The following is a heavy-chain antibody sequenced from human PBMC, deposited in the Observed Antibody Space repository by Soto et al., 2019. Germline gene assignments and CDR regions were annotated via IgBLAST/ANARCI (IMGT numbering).Heavy chain of an antibody. CDR3: ARVPSPFDYYYAMDV. CDR2: IFSSGTT. Sequence: TLSLTCTVSGDSISSGHKYWSWIRQAPGKGLEWIGYIFSSGTTYYNPSLKSRLTMSLDTSQNQFSLRLASVTDADSAVYYCARVPSPFDYYYAMDVWGQGTTVTVSS. J-gene: IGHJ6*02. V-gene: IGHV4-30-4*01. D-gene: IGHD3-16*01. CDR1: GDSISSGHKY.